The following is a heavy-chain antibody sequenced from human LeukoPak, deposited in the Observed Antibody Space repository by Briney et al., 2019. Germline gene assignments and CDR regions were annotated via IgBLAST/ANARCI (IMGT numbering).Heavy chain of an antibody. V-gene: IGHV4-59*01. CDR2: IYSSGST. J-gene: IGHJ5*02. CDR1: GGSISSYY. CDR3: ARADPNASGYFYRFNWFDP. Sequence: SETLSLTCTVSGGSISSYYWNWVRQPPGKGLEWIGNIYSSGSTDYNPSLKSRVTISLDTSKFQFSLRLNSVTAADTAVYYCARADPNASGYFYRFNWFDPWGQGT. D-gene: IGHD3-10*01.